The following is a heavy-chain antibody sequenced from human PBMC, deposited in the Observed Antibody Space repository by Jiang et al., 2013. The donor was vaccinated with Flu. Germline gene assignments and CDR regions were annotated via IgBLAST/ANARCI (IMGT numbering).Heavy chain of an antibody. D-gene: IGHD4-17*01. CDR1: GGSISSYY. CDR2: IYYSGST. J-gene: IGHJ4*02. V-gene: IGHV4-59*13. CDR3: ASHLYGSTHGDYTYDY. Sequence: SLTCTVSGGSISSYYWSWIRQPPGKGLEWIGYIYYSGSTNYNPSLKSRVTISVDTSKNQFSLKLSSVTAADTAVYYCASHLYGSTHGDYTYDYWGQGTLVTVSS.